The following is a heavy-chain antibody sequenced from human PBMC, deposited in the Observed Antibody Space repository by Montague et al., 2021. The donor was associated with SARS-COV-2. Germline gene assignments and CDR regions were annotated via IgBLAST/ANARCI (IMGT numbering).Heavy chain of an antibody. V-gene: IGHV3-21*01. CDR2: ISSSSSYI. J-gene: IGHJ5*02. D-gene: IGHD3-16*02. Sequence: LRLSCAASGFTFSSYSMNWVRQAPGKGLEWVSSISSSSSYIYYADSVKVRFTISRDNAKNSLYLQMNSLRAEDTAVYYCARDDYVWGSYRYSQYNWFDPWGQGTLVTVSS. CDR1: GFTFSSYS. CDR3: ARDDYVWGSYRYSQYNWFDP.